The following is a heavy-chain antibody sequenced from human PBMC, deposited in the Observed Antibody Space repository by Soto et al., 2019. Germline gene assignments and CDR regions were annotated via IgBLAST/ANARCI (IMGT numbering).Heavy chain of an antibody. CDR3: GRDVENDGNYYIDA. Sequence: GGSLRLSCAASGFPLSGYWMHWVRQAPGRGLVWVSRIDSAGNRIDYADSVKGRFTISRDNAENTLYLQMNSLRDEDTAVYYCGRDVENDGNYYIDARGKGTTVTVSS. CDR2: IDSAGNRI. V-gene: IGHV3-74*01. J-gene: IGHJ6*03. CDR1: GFPLSGYW. D-gene: IGHD1-1*01.